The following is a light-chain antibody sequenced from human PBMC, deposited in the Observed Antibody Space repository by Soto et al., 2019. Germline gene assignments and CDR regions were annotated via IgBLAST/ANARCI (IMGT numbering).Light chain of an antibody. V-gene: IGKV3-20*01. CDR1: QSGLANY. CDR3: QRYGSWWT. J-gene: IGKJ1*01. CDR2: RTS. Sequence: EIVLTQSPGTLSLSPGERATLSCRASQSGLANYIAWYQQKPGQAPRLLIYRTSHRATGIPDRFSGSGSGTDFTLSISRLEPEYFAVYYCQRYGSWWTFGQGTKVEIK.